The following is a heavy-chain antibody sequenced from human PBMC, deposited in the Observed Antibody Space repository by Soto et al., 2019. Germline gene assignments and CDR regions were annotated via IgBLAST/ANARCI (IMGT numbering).Heavy chain of an antibody. CDR2: ISAYNGNT. CDR1: GYTFISYG. Sequence: VKVSCKASGYTFISYGISWVGQAAGQGLEWMGWISAYNGNTNDAQKLQGRVTMTTDTTTSTAYMQLRSLKSDDTAVYYCAREAQQNYYYDMDVCGQGTTVTVYS. CDR3: AREAQQNYYYDMDV. J-gene: IGHJ6*02. V-gene: IGHV1-18*04. D-gene: IGHD6-13*01.